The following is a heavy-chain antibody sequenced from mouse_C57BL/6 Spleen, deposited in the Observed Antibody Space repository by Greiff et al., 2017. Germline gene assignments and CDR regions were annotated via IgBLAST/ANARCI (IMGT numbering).Heavy chain of an antibody. CDR3: ARNNPYYGSSYLYFDV. CDR2: IWTGGGT. V-gene: IGHV2-9-1*01. Sequence: VQGVESGPGLVAPSQSLSITCTVSGFSLTSYAISWVRQPPGKGLEWLGVIWTGGGTNYNSALKSRLSISKDNSKSQVFLKMNSLQTDDTARYYCARNNPYYGSSYLYFDVWGTGTTVTVSS. D-gene: IGHD1-1*01. CDR1: GFSLTSYA. J-gene: IGHJ1*03.